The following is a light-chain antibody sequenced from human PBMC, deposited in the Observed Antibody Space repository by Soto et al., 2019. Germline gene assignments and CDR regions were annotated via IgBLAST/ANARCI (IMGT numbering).Light chain of an antibody. Sequence: QSVLTQTASVSGSPGQSITISCTGTSSDVGAYNYVAWYHQHPGKAPKLLIFQVSNRPSGVSNRFSGSKSGNTASLAISGRQPEDEGTYYCSSYTSNSPLGIFGGGTKLTVL. CDR1: SSDVGAYNY. J-gene: IGLJ2*01. CDR2: QVS. V-gene: IGLV2-14*01. CDR3: SSYTSNSPLGI.